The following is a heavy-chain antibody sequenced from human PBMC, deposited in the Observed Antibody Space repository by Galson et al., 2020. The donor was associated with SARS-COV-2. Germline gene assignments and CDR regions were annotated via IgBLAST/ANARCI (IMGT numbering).Heavy chain of an antibody. V-gene: IGHV4-34*01. J-gene: IGHJ4*02. CDR1: GGSFSGYY. CDR2: INHGGST. CDR3: ARGATDLSMIVVVITSVWSYFDY. Sequence: SQASETLSLTCTVYGGSFSGYYWSWIRQPPGKGLEWIGEINHGGSTSYNPSLKSRVTISVDTSKNQFSLKLSSVTAADTAVYYCARGATDLSMIVVVITSVWSYFDYWGQGTLVTVSS. D-gene: IGHD3-22*01.